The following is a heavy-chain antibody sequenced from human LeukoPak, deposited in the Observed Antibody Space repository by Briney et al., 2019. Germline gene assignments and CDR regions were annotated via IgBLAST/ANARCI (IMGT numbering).Heavy chain of an antibody. V-gene: IGHV4-4*07. CDR2: IYTSGST. J-gene: IGHJ6*02. Sequence: PETLSLPCTVFGGSISSYYWGWIRQPAGKGLEWIGRIYTSGSTNYNPSLKSRVTMSVDTSKNQFSLKLSSVTAADTAVYYCARAPGLGGYYYYGMDVWGQGTTVTVSS. CDR1: GGSISSYY. CDR3: ARAPGLGGYYYYGMDV. D-gene: IGHD2-15*01.